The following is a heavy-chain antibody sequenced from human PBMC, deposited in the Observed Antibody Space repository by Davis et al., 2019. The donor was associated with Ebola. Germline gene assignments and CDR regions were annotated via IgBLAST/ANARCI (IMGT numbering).Heavy chain of an antibody. CDR2: ISGSGGST. J-gene: IGHJ4*02. CDR3: AKDRRGVGATLSLDY. CDR1: GFTFSNAW. V-gene: IGHV3-23*01. D-gene: IGHD1-26*01. Sequence: PGGSLRLSCAASGFTFSNAWMNWVRQAPGKGLEWVSAISGSGGSTYYADSVKGRFTISRDNSKNTLYLQMNSLRAEDTAVYYCAKDRRGVGATLSLDYWGQGTLVTVSS.